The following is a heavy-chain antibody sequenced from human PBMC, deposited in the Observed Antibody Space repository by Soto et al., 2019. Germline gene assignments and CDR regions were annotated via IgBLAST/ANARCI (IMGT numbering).Heavy chain of an antibody. Sequence: PSETLSLTCTVSGGSISSSSYYWGWIRQPPGKGLEWIGSIYYSGSTYYNPSLKSRVTISVDTSKNQFSLKLSSVTAADTAMYYCARHGQQLVLTYFDYWGQGTLVTVSS. D-gene: IGHD6-13*01. CDR2: IYYSGST. V-gene: IGHV4-39*01. J-gene: IGHJ4*02. CDR3: ARHGQQLVLTYFDY. CDR1: GGSISSSSYY.